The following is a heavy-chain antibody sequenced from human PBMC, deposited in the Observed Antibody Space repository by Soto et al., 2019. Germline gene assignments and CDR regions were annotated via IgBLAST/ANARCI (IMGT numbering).Heavy chain of an antibody. CDR2: IYYSGST. Sequence: PSETLSLTCTVSGGSISSYYWSWIRQPPGKGLEWIGYIYYSGSTNYNPSLKSRVTISVDTSKNQFSLKLSSVTAADTVVYYCGREIKYYYYYGMDVWGKGTTVTVSS. V-gene: IGHV4-59*01. CDR1: GGSISSYY. J-gene: IGHJ6*04. CDR3: GREIKYYYYYGMDV.